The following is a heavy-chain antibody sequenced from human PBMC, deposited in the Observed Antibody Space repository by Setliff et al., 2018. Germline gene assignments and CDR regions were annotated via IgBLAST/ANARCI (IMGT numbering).Heavy chain of an antibody. CDR2: IYYSGST. CDR3: ARDPLTTNRRRAFDI. Sequence: SETLSLTCTVSGGSISSGGYYWSWIRQHPGKGLEWIGYIYYSGSTYYNSSLKSRVTISVDTSKNQLSLKLSSVTAADAAVYYCARDPLTTNRRRAFDIWGQGTMVTVSS. CDR1: GGSISSGGYY. J-gene: IGHJ3*02. V-gene: IGHV4-31*03. D-gene: IGHD4-17*01.